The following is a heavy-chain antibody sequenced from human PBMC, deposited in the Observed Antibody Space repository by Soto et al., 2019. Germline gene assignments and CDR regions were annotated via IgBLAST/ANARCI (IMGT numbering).Heavy chain of an antibody. Sequence: QVQLQESGPGLVKPSQTLSLTCTVSGGSISSGGYYWSWIRQHPGKGLEWIGYIYHSGTTYYNPSLKSRVTISVDTSKNQFSLKLSSVTAADTAGYYCARVSGHQLLGGFDPWGQGTLVTVSS. V-gene: IGHV4-31*03. D-gene: IGHD2-2*01. CDR3: ARVSGHQLLGGFDP. CDR2: IYHSGTT. CDR1: GGSISSGGYY. J-gene: IGHJ5*02.